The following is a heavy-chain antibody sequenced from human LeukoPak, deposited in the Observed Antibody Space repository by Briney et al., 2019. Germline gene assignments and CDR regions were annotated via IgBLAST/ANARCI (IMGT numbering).Heavy chain of an antibody. D-gene: IGHD2-15*01. CDR1: GFTFSSYG. CDR3: ARVDCSGGSCYSSLDY. CDR2: ISSGSTTM. V-gene: IGHV3-48*01. J-gene: IGHJ4*02. Sequence: GGSLRLSCAASGFTFSSYGMNWVRQAPGKGLGWISYISSGSTTMYYADSVKGRFTIFRDNAKNSLFLQMDSLRVEDTAVYFCARVDCSGGSCYSSLDYWGQGTLITVST.